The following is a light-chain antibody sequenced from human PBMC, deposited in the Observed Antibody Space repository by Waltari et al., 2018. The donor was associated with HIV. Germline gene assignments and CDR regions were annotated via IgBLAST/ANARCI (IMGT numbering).Light chain of an antibody. CDR3: GTWDTVLSVVV. Sequence: QSVLTQPPSVSAAPGQRLTISCSGSNSNIGNNFVSWDQHVPGTAPKLIIFDSNRRPSGIPDRFSGSQSGASATLAIAGLQTGDEAHYYCGTWDTVLSVVVFGGGTKLTVL. CDR1: NSNIGNNF. CDR2: DSN. V-gene: IGLV1-51*01. J-gene: IGLJ3*02.